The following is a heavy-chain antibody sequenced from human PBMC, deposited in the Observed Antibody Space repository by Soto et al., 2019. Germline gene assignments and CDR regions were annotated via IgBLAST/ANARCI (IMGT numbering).Heavy chain of an antibody. J-gene: IGHJ3*02. V-gene: IGHV3-48*01. CDR1: GFTFSSND. D-gene: IGHD2-15*01. CDR3: ARTNRILDAFDI. CDR2: ISRTSSPI. Sequence: EVQLVESGGGLVQPGGSLRLSCAVAGFTFSSNDMNWIRQAPGKGLEWVSYISRTSSPIYYADSVRGRFTISRDNAKNSLYLQMNSLRAEDTAVYYCARTNRILDAFDIWGHGTMVTVSS.